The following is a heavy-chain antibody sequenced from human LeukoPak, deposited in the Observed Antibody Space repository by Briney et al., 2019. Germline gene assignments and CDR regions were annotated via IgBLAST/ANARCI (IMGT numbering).Heavy chain of an antibody. CDR3: ASLAAGGVDY. D-gene: IGHD6-25*01. V-gene: IGHV4-34*01. CDR1: GGSLSGYY. CDR2: INHSGST. Sequence: SETLSLTCCLYGGSLSGYYWSWIRQPPEEGLEWIGEINHSGSTNYNPPLKSRVNISVDTSKNQFSLKLSSVTAADTAVYYCASLAAGGVDYWGQGTLVTVSS. J-gene: IGHJ4*02.